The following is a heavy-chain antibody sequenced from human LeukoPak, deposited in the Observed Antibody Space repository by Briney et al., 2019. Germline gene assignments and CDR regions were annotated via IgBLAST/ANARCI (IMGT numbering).Heavy chain of an antibody. V-gene: IGHV3-74*01. J-gene: IGHJ4*02. CDR2: INSDGSST. Sequence: GGSLRLSCAASGFTFSSYWMHWVRQAPGKGLVWVSRINSDGSSTSYADSVKGRFTISRDNAKNTLYLQMNSLRAEDTAVYYCARGAGFGDYSNDFDYWGQGTLVTVSS. D-gene: IGHD4-11*01. CDR1: GFTFSSYW. CDR3: ARGAGFGDYSNDFDY.